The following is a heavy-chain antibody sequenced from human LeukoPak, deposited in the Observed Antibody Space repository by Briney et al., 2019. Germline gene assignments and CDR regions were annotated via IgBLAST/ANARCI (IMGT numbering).Heavy chain of an antibody. Sequence: GGSLRLSCAASGFTFNSYEMNWVRQAPGEGLEWVSYISSSGSTMYYADSVRGRLTISRENAKNLLYLEVNSLRAEDTAVYYCARRYCSSTSCTLDYWGQGTLVIVSS. CDR3: ARRYCSSTSCTLDY. D-gene: IGHD2-2*01. CDR2: ISSSGSTM. J-gene: IGHJ4*02. CDR1: GFTFNSYE. V-gene: IGHV3-48*03.